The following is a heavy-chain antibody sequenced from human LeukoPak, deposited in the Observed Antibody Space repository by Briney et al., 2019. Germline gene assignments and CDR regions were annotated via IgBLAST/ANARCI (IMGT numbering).Heavy chain of an antibody. CDR1: GGTFSSYA. Sequence: SVKVSCKASGGTFSSYAISWVRQAPGQGLEWMGGIIPIFGTANYAQKFQGRVTITTDESTSTAYVELSSLRSEDTAVYYCARASRATYYDFWSGYYQHFDYWGQGTLVTVSS. J-gene: IGHJ4*02. V-gene: IGHV1-69*05. CDR3: ARASRATYYDFWSGYYQHFDY. D-gene: IGHD3-3*01. CDR2: IIPIFGTA.